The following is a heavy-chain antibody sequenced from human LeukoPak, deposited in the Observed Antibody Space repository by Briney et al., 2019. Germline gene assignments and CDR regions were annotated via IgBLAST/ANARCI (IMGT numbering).Heavy chain of an antibody. D-gene: IGHD6-6*01. J-gene: IGHJ4*02. CDR1: GFTFSSYT. Sequence: GGSLRLSCAASGFTFSSYTMNWVRQAPGKGLEWVSSISSSSSYIYYADSVKGRFTISRDNAKNSLYLQMNSLRAEDTAVYYCASGRAAYSSSGGYWGQGTLVTVSS. CDR2: ISSSSSYI. CDR3: ASGRAAYSSSGGY. V-gene: IGHV3-21*01.